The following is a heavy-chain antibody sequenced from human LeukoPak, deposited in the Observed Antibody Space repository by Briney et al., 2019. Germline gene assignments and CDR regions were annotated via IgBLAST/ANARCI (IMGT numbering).Heavy chain of an antibody. D-gene: IGHD6-6*01. V-gene: IGHV4-61*02. J-gene: IGHJ6*03. CDR1: GGSISSGSYY. CDR2: IYTSGST. CDR3: ATDQSSSSSYYYYMDV. Sequence: SETLSLTCTVSGGSISSGSYYWSWIRQPAGKGLEWIGRIYTSGSTNYNPSLKSRVTISVDTSKNQFSLKLSSVTAADTAVYYCATDQSSSSSYYYYMDVWGKGTTVTVSS.